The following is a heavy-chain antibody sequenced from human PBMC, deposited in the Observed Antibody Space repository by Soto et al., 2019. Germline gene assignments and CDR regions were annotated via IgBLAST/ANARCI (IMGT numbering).Heavy chain of an antibody. Sequence: GGSLRLSCAASGFAFSNAWINWVRQAPGKGLGWVGRIKSKGHGGTTDFAAPVRGRFAISRDDSRNLVYMQMNSLNTEDTAVYYCTTDSYTSVIVVRFDYWGHGTLVTVSS. V-gene: IGHV3-15*07. CDR2: IKSKGHGGTT. J-gene: IGHJ4*01. CDR3: TTDSYTSVIVVRFDY. CDR1: GFAFSNAW. D-gene: IGHD3-22*01.